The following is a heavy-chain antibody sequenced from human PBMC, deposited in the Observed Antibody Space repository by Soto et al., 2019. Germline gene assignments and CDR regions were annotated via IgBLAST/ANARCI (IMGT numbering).Heavy chain of an antibody. J-gene: IGHJ4*02. CDR1: GGSISSGGYY. V-gene: IGHV4-61*08. D-gene: IGHD7-27*01. CDR3: ARRWGTSFDF. CDR2: IYYSGST. Sequence: SEILSLTCTVSGGSISSGGYYWSWIRQHPGKGLEWIGYIYYSGSTYYNPSLKSRVTISVDTSKNQFSLKVSSVTAADTAVYYCARRWGTSFDFWGQGTLVTVSS.